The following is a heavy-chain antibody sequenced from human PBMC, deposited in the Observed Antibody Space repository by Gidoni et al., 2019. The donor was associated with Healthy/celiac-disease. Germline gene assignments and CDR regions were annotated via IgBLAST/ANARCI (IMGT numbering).Heavy chain of an antibody. CDR3: ARGRQYYYGSESYILGV. D-gene: IGHD3-10*01. V-gene: IGHV4-34*01. Sequence: QVQLQQWGAGLLKPSATLSLTCAVYGGSCSGYYLSWIRQPPGKGLEWIGEINHSGSTNYNPSLKSRVTISVDTSKNQFSLKLSSVTAADTAVYYCARGRQYYYGSESYILGVWGQGTTVTVSS. CDR1: GGSCSGYY. J-gene: IGHJ6*02. CDR2: INHSGST.